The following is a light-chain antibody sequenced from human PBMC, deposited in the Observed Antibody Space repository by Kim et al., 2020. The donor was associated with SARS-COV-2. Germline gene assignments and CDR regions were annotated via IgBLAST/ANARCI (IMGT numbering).Light chain of an antibody. CDR1: QSVSWW. CDR3: QYRQT. J-gene: IGKJ1*01. V-gene: IGKV1-5*01. Sequence: DIQMTQSPSTLSASVGDRVTLTCRASQSVSWWLAWYQQSPGKAPKPLIYDGSNLQSGVPSSFSGSGSGTEFTLTISSLQPDDFAIYYGQYRQTFGQGTKVEIK. CDR2: DGS.